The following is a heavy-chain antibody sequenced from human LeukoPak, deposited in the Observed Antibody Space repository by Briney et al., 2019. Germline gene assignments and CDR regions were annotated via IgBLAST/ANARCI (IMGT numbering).Heavy chain of an antibody. CDR2: IYYSGST. D-gene: IGHD2-2*01. J-gene: IGHJ6*02. V-gene: IGHV4-59*01. CDR1: GGSISSYY. Sequence: PSETLSLTCTVSGGSISSYYWSWIRQPPGKGLEWIGYIYYSGSTNYNPSLKSRVTISVDTSKNQFSLKLSSVTAADTAVYYCARDRVPEGYYYYYYGMDVWGQGTTVTVSS. CDR3: ARDRVPEGYYYYYYGMDV.